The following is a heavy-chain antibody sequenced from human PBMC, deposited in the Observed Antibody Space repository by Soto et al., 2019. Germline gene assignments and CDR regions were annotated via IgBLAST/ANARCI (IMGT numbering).Heavy chain of an antibody. CDR2: ISSSSSYI. CDR1: GFTFSSYS. J-gene: IGHJ3*02. Sequence: GGSLRLSCAASGFTFSSYSMNWVRQTPGKGLEWVSSISSSSSYIYYADSVKGRFTISRDNAKNSLYLQMNSLRAEDTAVYYCARESRLWAAAGNDAFDIWGQGTMVTVSS. V-gene: IGHV3-21*01. D-gene: IGHD6-13*01. CDR3: ARESRLWAAAGNDAFDI.